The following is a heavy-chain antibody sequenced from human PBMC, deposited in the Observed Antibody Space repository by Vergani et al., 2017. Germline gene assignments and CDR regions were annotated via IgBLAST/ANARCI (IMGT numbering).Heavy chain of an antibody. D-gene: IGHD1-26*01. V-gene: IGHV1-46*01. CDR1: GYTFTIYY. J-gene: IGHJ4*02. CDR2: INPSGGST. CDR3: ARDGSYPFDY. Sequence: QVQLVQSGAEVNKPGASVKVSCKASGYTFTIYYMHWVRQAPGQGLEWMGIINPSGGSTSYAQKFQGRVTMTRDTSTNTVYMELLSLRSEDTAVYYCARDGSYPFDYWGQGTLVTVSS.